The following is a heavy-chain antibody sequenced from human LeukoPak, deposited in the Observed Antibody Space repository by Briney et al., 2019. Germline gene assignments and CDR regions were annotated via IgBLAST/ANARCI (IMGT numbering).Heavy chain of an antibody. Sequence: GGSLRLSCAASGFTFSSYAMSWVRQAPGKGLEWVSAIGGSGGSTYYADSVKGRFTISRDNSKNTLYLQMNSLRAEDTAVYYCAKPVVKRRSSVLNNWFDPWGQGTLVTVSS. CDR2: IGGSGGST. CDR3: AKPVVKRRSSVLNNWFDP. J-gene: IGHJ5*02. CDR1: GFTFSSYA. V-gene: IGHV3-23*01. D-gene: IGHD3-22*01.